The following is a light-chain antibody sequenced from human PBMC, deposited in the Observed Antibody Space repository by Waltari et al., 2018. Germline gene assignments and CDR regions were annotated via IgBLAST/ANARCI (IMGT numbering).Light chain of an antibody. Sequence: EVVLTLSPGTLSLSPGERATLSCRASQSVDSTHLAWYQQKPGQAPRLLIYAASTRDIGIPDRFSGSGSGTDFILTISRLEPEDFAVYYCQQYGGSPMYTFGQGTKLEIK. V-gene: IGKV3-20*01. J-gene: IGKJ2*01. CDR3: QQYGGSPMYT. CDR2: AAS. CDR1: QSVDSTH.